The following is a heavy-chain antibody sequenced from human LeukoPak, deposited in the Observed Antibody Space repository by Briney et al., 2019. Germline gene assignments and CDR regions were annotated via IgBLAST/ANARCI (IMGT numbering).Heavy chain of an antibody. CDR2: INPNSGDT. CDR3: ARNRAGYSHSLIDY. D-gene: IGHD1-26*01. Sequence: GASVKVSCKASRYTFTGYYLHWVRQAPGQGLEWMGWINPNSGDTKSAQKFQGSVSMTRDTSISTAYMELSRLRSDDTAVFYCARNRAGYSHSLIDYWGQGTPVSVSS. V-gene: IGHV1-2*02. CDR1: RYTFTGYY. J-gene: IGHJ4*02.